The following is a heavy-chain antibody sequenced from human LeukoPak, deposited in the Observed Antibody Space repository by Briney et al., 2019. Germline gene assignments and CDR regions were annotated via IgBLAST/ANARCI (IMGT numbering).Heavy chain of an antibody. CDR3: ARRSAAAGDL. J-gene: IGHJ5*02. CDR2: IYPSNSDT. D-gene: IGHD6-13*01. CDR1: GYSFTSYW. V-gene: IGHV5-51*01. Sequence: GESLKISCKGSGYSFTSYWIGWVRQMPGKGLAWMAIIYPSNSDTRYSPSFQGQVTISADKSISTAYLQWSSLKASDTAIYYCARRSAAAGDLWGQGTLVTVSS.